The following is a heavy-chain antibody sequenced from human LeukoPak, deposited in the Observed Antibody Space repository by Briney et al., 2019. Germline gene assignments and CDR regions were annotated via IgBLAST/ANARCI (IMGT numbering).Heavy chain of an antibody. J-gene: IGHJ5*02. D-gene: IGHD3-10*01. Sequence: PSETLSLTCAVYGGSFSGYYWSWIRQPPGKGLEWIGEINHSGSTNHNPSLKSRVTISVDTSKNQFSLKLSSVTAADTAVYYCARVLTRAPPMARGVRNWFDPWGQGTLVTVSS. CDR2: INHSGST. V-gene: IGHV4-34*01. CDR3: ARVLTRAPPMARGVRNWFDP. CDR1: GGSFSGYY.